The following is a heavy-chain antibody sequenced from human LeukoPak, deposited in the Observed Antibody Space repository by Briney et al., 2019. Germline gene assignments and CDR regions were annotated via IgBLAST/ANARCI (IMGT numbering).Heavy chain of an antibody. CDR3: AREVYGQLVTEWYFDN. CDR2: ISSSSSTI. Sequence: GGSLRLSCAASGFTFSSYSMNWVSQAPGKGRVWVSYISSSSSTIYYADSVKGRFTISRDNAKNSLYLQMNSLRAEDTAVYYCAREVYGQLVTEWYFDNWGQGTLVTVSS. V-gene: IGHV3-48*01. J-gene: IGHJ4*02. D-gene: IGHD6-13*01. CDR1: GFTFSSYS.